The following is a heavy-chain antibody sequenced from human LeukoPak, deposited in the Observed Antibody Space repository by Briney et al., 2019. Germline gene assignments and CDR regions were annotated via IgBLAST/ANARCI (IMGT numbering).Heavy chain of an antibody. CDR2: IYSGGST. CDR3: LWWDY. J-gene: IGHJ4*02. Sequence: PGGSLRLSCAASGFTVSSNYMSWVRQAPGKGLEWVAVIYSGGSTYYADSVKGRFTISRDNSKNTVYLQMNSLKTEDTAVYYCLWWDYWGQGTLVTVSS. D-gene: IGHD2-21*01. CDR1: GFTVSSNY. V-gene: IGHV3-66*01.